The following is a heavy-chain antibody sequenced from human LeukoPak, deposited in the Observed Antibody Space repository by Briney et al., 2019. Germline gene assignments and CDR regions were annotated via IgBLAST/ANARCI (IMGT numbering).Heavy chain of an antibody. J-gene: IGHJ4*02. Sequence: SETLSLTCAVYGGSFSGYYWSWIRQPPGKGLEWIGEINHSGSTNYNPSLKSRVTISVGTSKNQLSLKLSSVTAADTAVYYCARGGGSYYYWGQGTLVTVSS. V-gene: IGHV4-34*01. CDR2: INHSGST. D-gene: IGHD1-26*01. CDR1: GGSFSGYY. CDR3: ARGGGSYYY.